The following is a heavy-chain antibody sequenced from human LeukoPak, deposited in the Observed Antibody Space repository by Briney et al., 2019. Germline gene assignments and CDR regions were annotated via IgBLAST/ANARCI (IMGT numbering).Heavy chain of an antibody. V-gene: IGHV3-30*02. CDR2: IRYDGSNK. J-gene: IGHJ1*01. CDR3: AKDGVAAAPLEYFQH. Sequence: GGSLRLSCAASGFTLSSYSMNWVRQAPGKGLEWVAFIRYDGSNKYYADSVKGRFTISRDNSKNTLYLQMNSLRAEDTAVYYCAKDGVAAAPLEYFQHWGQGTLVTVSS. CDR1: GFTLSSYS. D-gene: IGHD6-13*01.